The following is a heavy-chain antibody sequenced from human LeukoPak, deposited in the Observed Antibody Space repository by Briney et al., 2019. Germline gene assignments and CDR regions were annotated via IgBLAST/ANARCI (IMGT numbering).Heavy chain of an antibody. J-gene: IGHJ4*02. V-gene: IGHV1-2*02. CDR1: GYTFTGYY. CDR3: ARDSAWGRSYSSGWYRSYYTSEYYFDY. CDR2: INPNSGGT. D-gene: IGHD6-19*01. Sequence: ASVKVSCKASGYTFTGYYMHWVRQAPGQGLEWMGWINPNSGGTNYVQKFQGRVTMTRDTSISTAYMELSRLRSDDTAVYYCARDSAWGRSYSSGWYRSYYTSEYYFDYWGQGTLVTVSS.